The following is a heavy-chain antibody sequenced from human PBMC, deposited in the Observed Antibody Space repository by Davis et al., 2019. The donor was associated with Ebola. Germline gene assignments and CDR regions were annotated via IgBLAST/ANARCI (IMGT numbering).Heavy chain of an antibody. CDR3: AKYRLGGVLRPSFDY. CDR1: GFTFSTYV. D-gene: IGHD3-16*01. V-gene: IGHV3-23*01. J-gene: IGHJ4*02. Sequence: PGGSLRPSCAAYGFTFSTYVMTWVRQAPGEGLEWVSSISGNGGSIYYADTVKGRFTISRDNSKNTLSLQMNSLRAEDTAVYYCAKYRLGGVLRPSFDYWGQGTLVTVSS. CDR2: ISGNGGSI.